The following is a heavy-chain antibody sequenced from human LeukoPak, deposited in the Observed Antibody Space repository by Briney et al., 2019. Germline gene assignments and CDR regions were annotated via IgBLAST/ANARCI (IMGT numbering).Heavy chain of an antibody. J-gene: IGHJ4*02. CDR2: IWYDGSKQ. CDR3: ARDLSYGSGEF. CDR1: GFTFSSYG. D-gene: IGHD3-10*01. V-gene: IGHV3-33*01. Sequence: GGSLRLSCAGSGFTFSSYGIYWVRQAPGKGLEWVAAIWYDGSKQLYIDSVKGRFTISRDDSKNTVFLQMNSLRAEDTAVYFCARDLSYGSGEFWGQGTLVTVSS.